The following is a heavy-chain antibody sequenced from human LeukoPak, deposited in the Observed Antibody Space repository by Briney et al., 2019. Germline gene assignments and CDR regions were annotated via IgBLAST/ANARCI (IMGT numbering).Heavy chain of an antibody. CDR3: ASIHLGELSFDY. CDR1: GGSISSSSYY. Sequence: SETLSLTCTVSGGSISSSSYYWGWIRQPPGKGLEWIGSIYYSGSTYYNPSLKSRVTIPVDTSKNQFSLKLSSVTAADTAVYYCASIHLGELSFDYWGQGTLVTVSS. J-gene: IGHJ4*02. CDR2: IYYSGST. D-gene: IGHD3-16*02. V-gene: IGHV4-39*07.